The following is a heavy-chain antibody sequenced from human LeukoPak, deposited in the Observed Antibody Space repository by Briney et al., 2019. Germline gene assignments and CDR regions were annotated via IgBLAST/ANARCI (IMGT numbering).Heavy chain of an antibody. Sequence: GGSLRLSCAASGFTFYSYAMTRVRQAPGKGLECVSTITNGGGGRTYYADSVKGRFTISRDNSKNTLFLQMNSLRAEDTAVYYCAKDKTGNSYNWFDPWGQGTLVTVSS. CDR1: GFTFYSYA. CDR2: ITNGGGGRT. CDR3: AKDKTGNSYNWFDP. J-gene: IGHJ5*02. D-gene: IGHD4-23*01. V-gene: IGHV3-23*01.